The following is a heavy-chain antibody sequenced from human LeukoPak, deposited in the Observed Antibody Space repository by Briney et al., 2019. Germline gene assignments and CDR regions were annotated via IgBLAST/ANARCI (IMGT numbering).Heavy chain of an antibody. D-gene: IGHD2-2*01. J-gene: IGHJ6*02. V-gene: IGHV3-11*01. CDR2: ISSSGSTI. CDR3: ATAVEPADGMDV. CDR1: GFTFSDYY. Sequence: GGSLRLSCAASGFTFSDYYMSWIRQAPGKGLEWVSYISSSGSTIYYADSVKGRFTISRDNAKNSLYLQMNSPRAEDTAVYYCATAVEPADGMDVWGQGTTVTVSS.